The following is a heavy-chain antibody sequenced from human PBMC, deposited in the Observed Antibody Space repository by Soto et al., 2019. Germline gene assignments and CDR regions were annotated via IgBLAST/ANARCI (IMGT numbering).Heavy chain of an antibody. V-gene: IGHV3-21*01. Sequence: PGWSLRLSCVSSVFTFISHDMNWVRQAPGKGLEWVSSVSSGGTYIYYADSVKGRFTISRDNAKNHFSLQLNSVTPDDTAVYYCARGVAGSGFDLWGQGTLVTVSS. CDR3: ARGVAGSGFDL. J-gene: IGHJ4*02. D-gene: IGHD6-19*01. CDR2: VSSGGTYI. CDR1: VFTFISHD.